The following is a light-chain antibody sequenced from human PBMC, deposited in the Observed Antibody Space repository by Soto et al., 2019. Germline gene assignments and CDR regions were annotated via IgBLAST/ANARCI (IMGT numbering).Light chain of an antibody. Sequence: QSVLTQPPSASGSPGQSFTISCTGTSNDVGGYNFVSWYQQHPGKAPKLMIFEVSKRPSGVPDRFPGSKSGSTASLTVSGLQAEDEADYCCSSYAGNNIYYFFGTGTKVTVL. CDR3: SSYAGNNIYYF. CDR2: EVS. J-gene: IGLJ1*01. V-gene: IGLV2-8*01. CDR1: SNDVGGYNF.